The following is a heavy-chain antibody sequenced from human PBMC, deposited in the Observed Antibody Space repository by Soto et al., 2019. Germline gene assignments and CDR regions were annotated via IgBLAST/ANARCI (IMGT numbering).Heavy chain of an antibody. J-gene: IGHJ6*03. CDR2: ISSSGDTI. D-gene: IGHD2-21*01. V-gene: IGHV3-11*01. Sequence: PGGSLRLSCAASGFTFSDYYMSWIRQAPGKGLEWVSYISSSGDTIYYADSVKGRFTISRDNAKNSLYLQMNSLRAEDTAVYYCARDALLNRAHYYYYYMDVWGKGTTVTVS. CDR3: ARDALLNRAHYYYYYMDV. CDR1: GFTFSDYY.